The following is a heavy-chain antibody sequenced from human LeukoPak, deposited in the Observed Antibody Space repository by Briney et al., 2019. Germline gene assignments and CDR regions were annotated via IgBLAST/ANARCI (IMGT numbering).Heavy chain of an antibody. Sequence: GGSLRLSCAASGFTFSSYAMHWVRQAPGKGLEWVAVISYDGSNKYYADSVKGRFTISRDNPKSTLYLQMNSLRAEDTAVYYCARAGVEYSYGNWFDPWGQGTLVTVSS. CDR1: GFTFSSYA. D-gene: IGHD5-18*01. CDR2: ISYDGSNK. J-gene: IGHJ5*02. CDR3: ARAGVEYSYGNWFDP. V-gene: IGHV3-30-3*01.